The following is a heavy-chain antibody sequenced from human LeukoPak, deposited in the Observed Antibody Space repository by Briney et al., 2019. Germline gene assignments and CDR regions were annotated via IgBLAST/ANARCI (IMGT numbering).Heavy chain of an antibody. CDR2: IIPIFGTA. Sequence: GASVKVSCKASGGTFSSYAISWVRQAPGQGLEWMGGIIPIFGTANYAQEFQGRVTITADESTSTAYMELSSLRSEDTAVYYCAALTYGARVYGVPYWGQGTLVTVSS. J-gene: IGHJ4*02. V-gene: IGHV1-69*13. D-gene: IGHD4/OR15-4a*01. CDR1: GGTFSSYA. CDR3: AALTYGARVYGVPY.